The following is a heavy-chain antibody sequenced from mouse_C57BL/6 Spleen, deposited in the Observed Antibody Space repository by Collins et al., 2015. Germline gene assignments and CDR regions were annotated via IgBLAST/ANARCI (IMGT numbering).Heavy chain of an antibody. CDR3: TKLTTATY. Sequence: LQQPGSELVRPGASVKLSCKASGYTFTSYWMHWVKQRPGQGLEWIGNIYPGSGSTNYDEKFKSKATLTVDTSSSTAYMRLSSLTSEDSAVYYCTKLTTATYWGQGTTLTVSS. V-gene: IGHV1S22*01. CDR1: GYTFTSYW. J-gene: IGHJ2*01. CDR2: IYPGSGST. D-gene: IGHD1-2*01.